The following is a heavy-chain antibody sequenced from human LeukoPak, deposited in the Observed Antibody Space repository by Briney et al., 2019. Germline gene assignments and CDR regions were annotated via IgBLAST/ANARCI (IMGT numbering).Heavy chain of an antibody. CDR3: AKDMGYERYYFDY. D-gene: IGHD5-12*01. CDR2: ISWNSGSI. J-gene: IGHJ4*02. Sequence: HPGRSLRLSCAASGFTFDDYAMHWVRHAPGKGLEWVSGISWNSGSIGYADSVKGRFTISRDNAKNSLYLQMNSLRAEDTALYYCAKDMGYERYYFDYWGQGTLVTVSS. CDR1: GFTFDDYA. V-gene: IGHV3-9*01.